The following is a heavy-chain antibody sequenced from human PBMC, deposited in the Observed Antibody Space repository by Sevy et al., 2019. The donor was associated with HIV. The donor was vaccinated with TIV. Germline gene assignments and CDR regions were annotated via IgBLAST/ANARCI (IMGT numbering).Heavy chain of an antibody. D-gene: IGHD4-17*01. J-gene: IGHJ4*02. CDR1: GFILSKFA. CDR2: VSGNDGST. V-gene: IGHV3-23*01. CDR3: AKDFSYGGNSWNFDF. Sequence: GGSLRLSCAASGFILSKFALSWVRQAPGRGLEWVSAVSGNDGSTYYAASVKGRFTISRDISENMLYLQMNSLSAEDTAVYYCAKDFSYGGNSWNFDFWGQGTLVTVSS.